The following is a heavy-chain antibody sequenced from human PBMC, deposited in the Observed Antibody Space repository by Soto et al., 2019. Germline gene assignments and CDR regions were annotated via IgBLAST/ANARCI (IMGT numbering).Heavy chain of an antibody. CDR2: ISGGDGSP. V-gene: IGHV3-23*01. CDR3: APTCSGGSCYLFQY. CDR1: GFTFSSYA. Sequence: EVQLLESGGGLVQPGGSLRLSCAASGFTFSSYAMSWVRQAPGKGLEWVSSISGGDGSPYYADSVRGRFTISRDNSKKMLYLQMKSLRAEDTAVYYCAPTCSGGSCYLFQYWGQGTLVTVSS. J-gene: IGHJ1*01. D-gene: IGHD2-15*01.